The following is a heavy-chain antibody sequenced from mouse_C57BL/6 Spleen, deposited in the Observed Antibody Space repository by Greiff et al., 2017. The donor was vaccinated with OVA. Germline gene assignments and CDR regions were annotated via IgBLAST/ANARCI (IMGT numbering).Heavy chain of an antibody. Sequence: QVQLQQPGAELVRPGTSVKLSCTASGYTFTSYWMHWVKQRPGQGLEWIGVIDPSDSYTNYNQKFKGKATLTVDTTTSTAYMQLSRLTSEDTAVYYGARSGTVVGYFDYWGQGTTLTVSS. CDR3: ARSGTVVGYFDY. J-gene: IGHJ2*01. V-gene: IGHV1-59*01. CDR1: GYTFTSYW. D-gene: IGHD1-1*01. CDR2: IDPSDSYT.